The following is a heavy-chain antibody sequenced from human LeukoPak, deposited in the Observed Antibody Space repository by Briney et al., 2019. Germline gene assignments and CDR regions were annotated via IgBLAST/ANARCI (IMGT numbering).Heavy chain of an antibody. CDR3: AKAKLMAAPFYYYGMDV. CDR2: ISWNSGAK. V-gene: IGHV3-9*01. D-gene: IGHD5-24*01. J-gene: IGHJ6*02. Sequence: PGRSLRLSCAASGFDFEDYAIHWVRQVPGKGLEWDSGISWNSGAKAYADSVRGRFTISRDNAKNSLYLQMNSLRGEDTALYYCAKAKLMAAPFYYYGMDVWGPGTTVTVSS. CDR1: GFDFEDYA.